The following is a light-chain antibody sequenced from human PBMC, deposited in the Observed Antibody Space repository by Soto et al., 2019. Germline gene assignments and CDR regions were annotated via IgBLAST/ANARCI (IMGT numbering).Light chain of an antibody. CDR1: QGIRTE. J-gene: IGKJ2*01. CDR2: GAS. V-gene: IGKV1-6*01. CDR3: LQDYTYPYT. Sequence: AIQMTQSPSSLSASVGDRVTITCRASQGIRTELGWYQQKPGKAPKLLLYGASSLQSGVPARFSVSGSVTDFALTVSGLQPEDFGTYYCLQDYTYPYTLGQGTKLEIK.